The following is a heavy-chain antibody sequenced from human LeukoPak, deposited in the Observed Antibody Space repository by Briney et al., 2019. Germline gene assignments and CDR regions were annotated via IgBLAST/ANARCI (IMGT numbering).Heavy chain of an antibody. CDR3: ARDMQPRDLGPDSDAFDI. J-gene: IGHJ3*02. D-gene: IGHD3-22*01. CDR2: IYYSGST. V-gene: IGHV4-39*07. CDR1: GGSISSSSYY. Sequence: PSETLSLTCTVSGGSISSSSYYWGWIRQPPGKGLEWIGSIYYSGSTYYNPSLKSRVTISVDTSKNQFSLKLSSVTAADTAVYYCARDMQPRDLGPDSDAFDIWGQGTMVTVSS.